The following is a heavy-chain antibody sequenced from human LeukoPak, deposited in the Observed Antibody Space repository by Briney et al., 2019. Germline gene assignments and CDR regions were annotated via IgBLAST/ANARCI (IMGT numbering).Heavy chain of an antibody. J-gene: IGHJ4*02. CDR3: ARAQLWFDY. CDR2: INPSGGST. V-gene: IGHV1-46*01. Sequence: ASVKVSCKASGGTFSSYAISWVRQAPGQGLEWMGIINPSGGSTSYAQKFQGRVTMTRDMSTSTVYMELSSLRSEDTAVYYCARAQLWFDYWGQGTLVTVSS. CDR1: GGTFSSYA. D-gene: IGHD5-18*01.